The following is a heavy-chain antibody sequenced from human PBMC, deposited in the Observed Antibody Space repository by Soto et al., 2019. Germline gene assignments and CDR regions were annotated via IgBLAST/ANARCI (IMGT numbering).Heavy chain of an antibody. CDR3: ATKAPTSSGYFWVYFVY. D-gene: IGHD3-22*01. CDR2: IIPIFGTA. V-gene: IGHV1-69*13. J-gene: IGHJ4*02. Sequence: GASVKVSCKASGGTFSSYAISWVRQAPGQGLEWMGGIIPIFGTANYAQKFQGRVTITADESTSTAYMELSSLRSEDTAVYYCATKAPTSSGYFWVYFVYWGQGTLVTVSS. CDR1: GGTFSSYA.